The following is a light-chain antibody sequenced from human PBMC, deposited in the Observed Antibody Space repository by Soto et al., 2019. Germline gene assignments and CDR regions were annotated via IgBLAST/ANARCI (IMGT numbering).Light chain of an antibody. J-gene: IGKJ2*01. V-gene: IGKV3-20*01. Sequence: EIVLTQSPGTLSLSPGERATLSCRASQSVNSKYLAWYQQKPGQAPRLLIDGASSRATGIPDRFSGSGSGTDFTLTISRLEPEDFAVYYCQHYGSSVYTFGQGTKVEIK. CDR2: GAS. CDR1: QSVNSKY. CDR3: QHYGSSVYT.